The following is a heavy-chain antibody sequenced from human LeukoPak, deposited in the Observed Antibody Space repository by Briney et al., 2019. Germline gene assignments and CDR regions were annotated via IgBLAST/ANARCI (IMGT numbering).Heavy chain of an antibody. CDR2: MNPNSGNT. D-gene: IGHD6-13*01. V-gene: IGHV1-8*01. CDR1: GYTFTCYN. Sequence: GASVKVSCKASGYTFTCYNINWVRQATGQGLEWMGWMNPNSGNTGYAQKFQGRVTMTRNTSISTAYMELSSLRSEDTAVYYCARGPRIAAAGIGYWGQGTLVTVSS. J-gene: IGHJ4*02. CDR3: ARGPRIAAAGIGY.